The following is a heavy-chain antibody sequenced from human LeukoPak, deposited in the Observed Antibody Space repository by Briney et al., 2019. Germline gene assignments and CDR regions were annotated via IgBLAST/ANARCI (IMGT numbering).Heavy chain of an antibody. V-gene: IGHV3-66*01. J-gene: IGHJ6*02. CDR1: GFTVSNNY. Sequence: GGSLRLSCAASGFTVSNNYMSWVRQAPGKGLEWVSVIYSGGSTYYADSVKARFTISRDNSKNTLFLQMNSLRAEDTAVYYCARDLYGSGKDVRYYYHYGMDVWGQGTTVTVSS. D-gene: IGHD3-10*01. CDR2: IYSGGST. CDR3: ARDLYGSGKDVRYYYHYGMDV.